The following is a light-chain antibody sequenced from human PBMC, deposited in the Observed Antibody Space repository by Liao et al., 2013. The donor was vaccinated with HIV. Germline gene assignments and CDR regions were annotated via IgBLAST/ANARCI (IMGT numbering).Light chain of an antibody. Sequence: SYVLTQPPSVSVAPGRTAAITCDGINIGTRRVHWYQQKAGQAPVMVMSFDSDRPSGIPERFSGSNSGNTATLSISRVEVGDEADYYCQVWHSYYNIVFGGGTRLAVL. CDR3: QVWHSYYNIV. V-gene: IGLV3-21*04. CDR2: FDS. J-gene: IGLJ3*02. CDR1: NIGTRR.